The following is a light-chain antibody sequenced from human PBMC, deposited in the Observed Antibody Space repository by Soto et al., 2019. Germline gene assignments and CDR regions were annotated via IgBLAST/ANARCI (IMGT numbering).Light chain of an antibody. CDR1: QSVRSL. V-gene: IGKV3-11*01. J-gene: IGKJ4*01. Sequence: ETVLTHSPATLSLSPGERATLSCRASQSVRSLLAWFQQKPGQAPRLLMYEASNRATGTPARFSGAGSGTDFTLTISSLESEDFAVYYCQQRSEWPLTFGGGTKVDIK. CDR2: EAS. CDR3: QQRSEWPLT.